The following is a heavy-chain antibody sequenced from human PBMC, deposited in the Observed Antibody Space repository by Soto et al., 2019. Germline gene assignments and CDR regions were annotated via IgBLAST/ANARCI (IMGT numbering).Heavy chain of an antibody. CDR3: AKTLKYYYYMDV. Sequence: GGSLRLSCSASGFTINTYTMGWVRLAPGKGLEWVSTIFSGMGNTKYADSVTGRFTISRDNSKNTMYLQMNSLRAEDTAVYYCAKTLKYYYYMDVWGTGITVNVSS. CDR2: IFSGMGNT. V-gene: IGHV3-23*01. J-gene: IGHJ6*03. CDR1: GFTINTYT.